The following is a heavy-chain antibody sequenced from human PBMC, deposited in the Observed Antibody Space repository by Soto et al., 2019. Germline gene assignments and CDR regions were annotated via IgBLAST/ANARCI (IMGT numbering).Heavy chain of an antibody. D-gene: IGHD3-16*01. V-gene: IGHV4-30-2*06. CDR2: IYPTGST. Sequence: TLSLTCTVSGGSISSGGYSWSWIRQSPEKGLEWLGCIYPTGSTYYHPSLKSRVTISIDTSRNQFSLNLTSVTATDTAVYYCARAPPGPSPRWGIWGQGTTVTVSS. CDR1: GGSISSGGYS. J-gene: IGHJ6*02. CDR3: ARAPPGPSPRWGI.